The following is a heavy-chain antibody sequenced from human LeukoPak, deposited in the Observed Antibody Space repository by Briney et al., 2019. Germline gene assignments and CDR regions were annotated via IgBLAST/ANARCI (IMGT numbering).Heavy chain of an antibody. J-gene: IGHJ6*02. CDR2: INPSGGST. CDR3: ASVYKHGMDV. CDR1: EYTLTSYY. V-gene: IGHV1-46*01. D-gene: IGHD5-24*01. Sequence: ASVKVSRKASEYTLTSYYLHWVRQAPGQGLEWMAIINPSGGSTSHAQKFQGRVTMTRDTSASTVYMELSSLRSEDTAVYYCASVYKHGMDVWGQGTTVTVSS.